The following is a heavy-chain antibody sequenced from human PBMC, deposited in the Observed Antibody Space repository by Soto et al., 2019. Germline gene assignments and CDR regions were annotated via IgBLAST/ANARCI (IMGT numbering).Heavy chain of an antibody. CDR2: MNPNSGNT. CDR1: GYTFTSYD. CDR3: AANYYDSSGYSRTLNWFDP. J-gene: IGHJ5*02. V-gene: IGHV1-8*01. D-gene: IGHD3-22*01. Sequence: ASVKVSCKASGYTFTSYDINWVRQATGQGXEWMGWMNPNSGNTGYAQKFQGRVTMTRNTSISTAYMELSSLRSEDTAVYYCAANYYDSSGYSRTLNWFDPWGQGTLVTVSS.